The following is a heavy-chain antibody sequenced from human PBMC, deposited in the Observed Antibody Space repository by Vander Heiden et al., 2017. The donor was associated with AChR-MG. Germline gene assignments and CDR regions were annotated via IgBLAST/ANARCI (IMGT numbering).Heavy chain of an antibody. CDR2: SIPIFGKA. CDR3: AREVDYYDSSGYYGPQNAFDI. CDR1: GGPVTSYA. J-gene: IGHJ3*02. Sequence: QVQLVQSGAEVKKPGSSVKVSCKASGGPVTSYALSWGRQAPGQGREWMGGSIPIFGKANYAQKFQGRVTITADKSTSTAYRELGSLRSEDTAVYYCAREVDYYDSSGYYGPQNAFDIWGQGTMVTVSS. V-gene: IGHV1-69*06. D-gene: IGHD3-22*01.